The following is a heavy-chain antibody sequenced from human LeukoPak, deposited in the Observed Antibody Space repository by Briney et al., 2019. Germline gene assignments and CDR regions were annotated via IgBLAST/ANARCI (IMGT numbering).Heavy chain of an antibody. D-gene: IGHD2-15*01. CDR2: IYYSGST. CDR3: ARGSGFIPPGDCSGGSCYRYYFDY. CDR1: GGSISSYY. V-gene: IGHV4-59*01. Sequence: SETLSLTCTVSGGSISSYYWSWIRQPPGKGLEWIGYIYYSGSTNYNPSLKSRVTISVDTSKNQFSLKLSSVTAADTAVYYCARGSGFIPPGDCSGGSCYRYYFDYWGQGTLVTVSS. J-gene: IGHJ4*02.